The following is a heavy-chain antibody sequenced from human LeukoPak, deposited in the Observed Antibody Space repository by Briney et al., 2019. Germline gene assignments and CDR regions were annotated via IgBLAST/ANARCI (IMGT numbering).Heavy chain of an antibody. V-gene: IGHV3-21*01. J-gene: IGHJ4*02. CDR2: ISSSSSYI. Sequence: GGSLRLSCAASGFTFSSYSMNWVRQAPGKGLEWVSSISSSSSYIYYADSVKGRFTISRDNAKNSLYLQMNSLRAEDTAVYYCARSKVSYDGLCDYWGQGTLVTVSS. CDR3: ARSKVSYDGLCDY. D-gene: IGHD3-3*01. CDR1: GFTFSSYS.